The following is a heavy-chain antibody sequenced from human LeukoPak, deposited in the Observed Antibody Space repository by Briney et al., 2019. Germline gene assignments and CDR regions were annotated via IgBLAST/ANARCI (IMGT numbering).Heavy chain of an antibody. V-gene: IGHV4-4*02. D-gene: IGHD1-26*01. J-gene: IGHJ1*01. CDR2: ISLSGYT. CDR1: GGSIISTNY. CDR3: SRESGRFSPFGH. Sequence: SGTLSLTRGVSGGSIISTNYWSWVRQPPGQGLEWIGEISLSGYTRFNPSLRTRVTMSLDESKNHLSLNLASVTAADTAVYYCSRESGRFSPFGHWGKARLLTVTS.